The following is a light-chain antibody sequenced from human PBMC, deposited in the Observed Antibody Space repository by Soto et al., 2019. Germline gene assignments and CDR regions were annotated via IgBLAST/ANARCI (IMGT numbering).Light chain of an antibody. V-gene: IGLV1-40*01. CDR2: GNS. CDR1: SSNIGAGYD. Sequence: QSVLTQPPSVSGAPGQRVTISCTGSSSNIGAGYDVHWYQQLPGTAPKLLIYGNSNRPSGVPDRFYGSKSGTSASLAITGLQAEDEEDYYCQSYDSSLSGGVFGGGTKLTVL. J-gene: IGLJ2*01. CDR3: QSYDSSLSGGV.